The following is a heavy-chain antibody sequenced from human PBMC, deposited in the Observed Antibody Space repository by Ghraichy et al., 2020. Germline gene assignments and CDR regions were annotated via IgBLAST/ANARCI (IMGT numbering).Heavy chain of an antibody. D-gene: IGHD5-18*01. Sequence: SETLSLTCTVSGGSVSSGSYYWSWIRQPQGKGLEWIGYIYYSGSTNYNPSLKSRVTISVATSKNQFSLKLSSVTAADTAEYYWARERDTATGGGHFDYWGQGTLVTVSS. CDR1: GGSVSSGSYY. V-gene: IGHV4-61*01. CDR2: IYYSGST. CDR3: ARERDTATGGGHFDY. J-gene: IGHJ4*02.